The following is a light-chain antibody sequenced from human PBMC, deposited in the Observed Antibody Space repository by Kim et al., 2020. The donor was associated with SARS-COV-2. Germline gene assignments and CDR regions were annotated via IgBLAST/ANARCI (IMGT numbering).Light chain of an antibody. CDR3: QTWGSGIWV. CDR1: SAHSSYA. CDR2: LDSDGSN. J-gene: IGLJ3*02. Sequence: QPVLTQSPSASASLGVSVTLTCTLSSAHSSYAIAWHQQQPGKGPRYLMKLDSDGSNNKGDGIPDRFSGSSSGAERYLTISNLQSEDEADYYCQTWGSGIWVFGGGTQLTVL. V-gene: IGLV4-69*01.